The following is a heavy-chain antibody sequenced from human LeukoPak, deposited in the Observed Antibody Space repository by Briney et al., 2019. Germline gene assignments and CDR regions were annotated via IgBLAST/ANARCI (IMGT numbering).Heavy chain of an antibody. CDR3: ARDSNTQGD. CDR2: ISSSSSTI. CDR1: GFTFSSYS. V-gene: IGHV3-48*01. D-gene: IGHD3-16*01. Sequence: PGGSLRLSCAASGFTFSSYSMNWVRQAPGKGLEWVSYISSSSSTIYYADSVKGRFTFSRDNAKNSLCLQMNSLRAEDTAVYYCARDSNTQGDWGQGTLVTVSS. J-gene: IGHJ4*02.